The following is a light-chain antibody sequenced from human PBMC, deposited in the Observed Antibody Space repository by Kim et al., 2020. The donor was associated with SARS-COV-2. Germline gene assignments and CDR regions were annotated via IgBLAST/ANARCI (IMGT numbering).Light chain of an antibody. V-gene: IGKV3-20*01. CDR3: QHYGSSSGT. Sequence: TRNYLAWYQQKGGQAPRLLIHSASSRATGIPDRISGSGSGTDFTLTISRLEPEDFAVYYCQHYGSSSGTFGPGTKVEI. CDR2: SAS. CDR1: TRNY. J-gene: IGKJ1*01.